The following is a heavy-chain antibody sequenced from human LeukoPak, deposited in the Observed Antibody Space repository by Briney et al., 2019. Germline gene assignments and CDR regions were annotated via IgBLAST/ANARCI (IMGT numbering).Heavy chain of an antibody. D-gene: IGHD5-24*01. CDR1: GFTFSSSW. Sequence: GGSLRLSCAGSGFTFSSSWMNWVRQAPGKGLEWVANINPEGSQTRFVDSVMGRLTMSRDNAKNSLYLQMNSLRVEDTAVFYCAAWTDRGYNFWGQGTVVTVSS. CDR2: INPEGSQT. V-gene: IGHV3-7*01. CDR3: AAWTDRGYNF. J-gene: IGHJ4*02.